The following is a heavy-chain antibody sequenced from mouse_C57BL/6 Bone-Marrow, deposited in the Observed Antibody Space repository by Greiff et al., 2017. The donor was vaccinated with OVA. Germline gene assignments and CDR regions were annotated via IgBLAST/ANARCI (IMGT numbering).Heavy chain of an antibody. CDR2: LDPSDGYP. CDR3: ARSGKAWFAY. CDR1: GYPFTSYW. J-gene: IGHJ3*01. D-gene: IGHD1-1*01. Sequence: QVQLQQPGAELVKPGASVTLSCKASGYPFTSYWMQWVKHRPGQGLEWIGELDPSDGYPHYNQKFKGKATLTVDTSSSTAYMQLSSLTSEDAAVYYCARSGKAWFAYWGQGTLVTVSA. V-gene: IGHV1-50*01.